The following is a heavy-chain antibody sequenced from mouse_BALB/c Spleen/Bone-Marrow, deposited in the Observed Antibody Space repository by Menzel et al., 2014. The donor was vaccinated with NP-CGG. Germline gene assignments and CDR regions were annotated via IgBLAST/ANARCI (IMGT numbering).Heavy chain of an antibody. CDR1: GFNIKDTY. CDR3: ARNWDEGVDY. Sequence: LQQSGAELVKPGASVKLSCTASGFNIKDTYMHWVKRRPEQGLEWIGRIDPANGNTKYDPKFQGKATITADTSSNTAYLRLSSLTSEDTAVYYCARNWDEGVDYWGQGTTLTVSS. J-gene: IGHJ2*01. V-gene: IGHV14-3*02. CDR2: IDPANGNT. D-gene: IGHD4-1*01.